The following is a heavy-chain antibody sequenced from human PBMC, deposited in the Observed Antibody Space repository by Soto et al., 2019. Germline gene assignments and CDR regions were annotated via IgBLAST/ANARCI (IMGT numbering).Heavy chain of an antibody. V-gene: IGHV3-23*01. CDR3: VRRAGGAVVWYYDL. CDR1: GFIFSSYT. D-gene: IGHD2-21*01. CDR2: ISGRGGSA. J-gene: IGHJ2*01. Sequence: EVQLLESGGGLIQPGGSLRLSCAPSGFIFSSYTMGWVRQAPGKGLEWVSSISGRGGSAYYADSVKGRLTISRDNSNNTLYLQMTNVRGEDTAVYYCVRRAGGAVVWYYDLWGRGTLVSVFS.